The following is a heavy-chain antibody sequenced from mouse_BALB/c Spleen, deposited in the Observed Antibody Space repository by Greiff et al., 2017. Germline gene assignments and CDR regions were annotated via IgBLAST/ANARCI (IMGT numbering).Heavy chain of an antibody. Sequence: EVKLVESGGGLVKPGGSLKLSCAASGFTFSSYTMSWVRQTPEKRLEWVATISSGGSYTYYPDSVKGRFTISRDNAKNTLYLQMSSLKSEDTAMYYCTRGNTTVVEGAMDYWGQGTSVTVSS. CDR2: ISSGGSYT. D-gene: IGHD1-1*01. CDR1: GFTFSSYT. V-gene: IGHV5-6-4*01. J-gene: IGHJ4*01. CDR3: TRGNTTVVEGAMDY.